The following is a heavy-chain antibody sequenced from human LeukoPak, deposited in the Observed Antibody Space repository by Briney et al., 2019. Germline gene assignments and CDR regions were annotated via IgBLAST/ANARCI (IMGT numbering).Heavy chain of an antibody. J-gene: IGHJ4*02. CDR3: AHSEVGYCSGGSCYATWFYFDY. CDR2: IHWDDDK. V-gene: IGHV2-5*02. Sequence: SGPTLVNPTQTLTLTCTFSGFSLSTSGVGVSWIRQPPGKALEWLALIHWDDDKRYSPSLKSRLTITKDTSKNQVVLTMTNMDPVDTATYYCAHSEVGYCSGGSCYATWFYFDYWGQGTLVTVSS. CDR1: GFSLSTSGVG. D-gene: IGHD2-15*01.